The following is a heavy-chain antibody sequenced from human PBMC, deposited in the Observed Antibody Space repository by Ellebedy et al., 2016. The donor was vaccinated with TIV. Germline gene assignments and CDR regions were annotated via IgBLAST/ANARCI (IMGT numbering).Heavy chain of an antibody. CDR1: GFTFSSYA. J-gene: IGHJ6*02. CDR2: ISGSGDST. D-gene: IGHD3-10*01. CDR3: AREIFLWSLGNYYYGMDV. V-gene: IGHV3-23*01. Sequence: GESLKISXAASGFTFSSYAMSWVRQALGKGLEWVSAISGSGDSTYYADSVKGRFTISRDNSKNTLYLQMNSLRAEDTAVYYCAREIFLWSLGNYYYGMDVWGHGTTVIVSS.